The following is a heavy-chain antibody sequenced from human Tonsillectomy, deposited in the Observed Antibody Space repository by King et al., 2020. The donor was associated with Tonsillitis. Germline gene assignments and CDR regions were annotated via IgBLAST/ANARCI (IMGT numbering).Heavy chain of an antibody. CDR3: ARRNYYGSGRYWFDP. Sequence: VQLVESGAEVKKPGESLRISCKGSGYSFTSYWISWVRQMPGKGLEWMGRFDPSDSYTNYSPSFQGHVTISADKSISTAYLQWSSLKASDTAMYYCARRNYYGSGRYWFDPWGQGTLVTVSS. V-gene: IGHV5-10-1*03. J-gene: IGHJ5*02. CDR1: GYSFTSYW. CDR2: FDPSDSYT. D-gene: IGHD3-10*01.